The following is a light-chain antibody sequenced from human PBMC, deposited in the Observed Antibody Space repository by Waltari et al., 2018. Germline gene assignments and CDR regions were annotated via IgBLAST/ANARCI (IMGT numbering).Light chain of an antibody. CDR1: QNILYTSNNKNY. CDR2: WAS. Sequence: DIVMTQSPDSLAVSLGARATISCKSSQNILYTSNNKNYLAWYQQKPGQPPKLLIYWASTRESGVPDRFSGTGSETDFTLTISSLQAEDVAVYYCQQYYNIPVTFGQGTKLEI. J-gene: IGKJ2*01. V-gene: IGKV4-1*01. CDR3: QQYYNIPVT.